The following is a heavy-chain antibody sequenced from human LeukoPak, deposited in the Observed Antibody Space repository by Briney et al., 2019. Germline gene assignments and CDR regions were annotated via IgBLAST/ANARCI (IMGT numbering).Heavy chain of an antibody. CDR3: ARGNYGSGSPYYYYYYMDV. V-gene: IGHV1-3*03. J-gene: IGHJ6*03. CDR2: INAGNGNT. D-gene: IGHD3-10*01. Sequence: ASVKVSCTASGYTFTSYYMHWVRQAPGQRLEWMGWINAGNGNTKYSQEFQGRVTITRDTSASTAYMELSSLRSEDMAVYYCARGNYGSGSPYYYYYYMDVWGKGTTVTVSS. CDR1: GYTFTSYY.